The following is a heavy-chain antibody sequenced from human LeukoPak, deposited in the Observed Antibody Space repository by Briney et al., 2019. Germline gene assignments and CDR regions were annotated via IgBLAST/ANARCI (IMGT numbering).Heavy chain of an antibody. J-gene: IGHJ1*01. D-gene: IGHD6-19*01. CDR1: GGSISSYY. Sequence: MASETLSLTCTVSGGSISSYYWGWVRQPPGKGREGMGSIYYSGTTYYNPSLKSRVTISVDTSKNQFSLKLSSVTAADTAVYYCASPVVSSGWYRGYFQHWGQGTLATVSS. V-gene: IGHV4-39*07. CDR3: ASPVVSSGWYRGYFQH. CDR2: IYYSGTT.